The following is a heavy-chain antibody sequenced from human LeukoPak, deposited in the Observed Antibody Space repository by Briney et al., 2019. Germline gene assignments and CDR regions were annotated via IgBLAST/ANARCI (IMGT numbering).Heavy chain of an antibody. Sequence: SETLSLTCAVYGGSFSGYYWSWIRQPPGKGLEWIGEINHSGSTNYNPSLKSRVTISVDTSKNQFSLKLSSVTAADTAVYYCARGGRGRGIAAAGRGTLDYWGLGTLVTVSS. D-gene: IGHD6-13*01. CDR3: ARGGRGRGIAAAGRGTLDY. J-gene: IGHJ4*02. CDR1: GGSFSGYY. V-gene: IGHV4-34*01. CDR2: INHSGST.